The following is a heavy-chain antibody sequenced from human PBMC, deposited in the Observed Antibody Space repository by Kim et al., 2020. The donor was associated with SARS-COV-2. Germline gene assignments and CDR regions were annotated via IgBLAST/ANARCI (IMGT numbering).Heavy chain of an antibody. Sequence: SETLSLTCTVSGGSISGSKYCWGWIRQPPGKTLEWIARIRSNGGTEFNPSLKSRVTISVDRSKNQFSLNLSSVTAADTAVYYCAGRDTAGGSDSWGLG. CDR2: IRSNGGT. D-gene: IGHD5-18*01. CDR3: AGRDTAGGSDS. CDR1: GGSISGSKYC. J-gene: IGHJ4*02. V-gene: IGHV4-39*01.